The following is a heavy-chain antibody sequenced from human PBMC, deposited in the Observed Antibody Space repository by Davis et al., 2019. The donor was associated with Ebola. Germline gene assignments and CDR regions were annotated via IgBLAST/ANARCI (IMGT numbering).Heavy chain of an antibody. D-gene: IGHD2-2*01. Sequence: PSETLSLTCAVSGGSISSSNWWSWVRQPTGKGLEWIGEIYHSGSTNYNPSLKSRVTISVDKSQNQFSLKLSSVTAADTAVYYCARSIVVVPADPPYYYYYGMDVWGQGTTVTVSS. CDR3: ARSIVVVPADPPYYYYYGMDV. CDR1: GGSISSSNW. V-gene: IGHV4-4*02. J-gene: IGHJ6*02. CDR2: IYHSGST.